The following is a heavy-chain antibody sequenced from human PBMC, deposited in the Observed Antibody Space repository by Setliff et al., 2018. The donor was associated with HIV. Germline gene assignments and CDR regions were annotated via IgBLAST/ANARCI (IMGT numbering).Heavy chain of an antibody. J-gene: IGHJ4*01. D-gene: IGHD2-21*01. CDR1: GITFINAA. CDR2: IYSGSSSA. CDR3: AKEPSSCSAPRPSLCGYFDS. Sequence: PGESLKISCVTSGITFINAAMAWVRQAPGKGPEWISFIYSGSSSAVFADSVKGRFTISRDNSRNTLFLQMNSLRAEDTAVYYCAKEPSSCSAPRPSLCGYFDSWGQGTQVTVS. V-gene: IGHV3-23*03.